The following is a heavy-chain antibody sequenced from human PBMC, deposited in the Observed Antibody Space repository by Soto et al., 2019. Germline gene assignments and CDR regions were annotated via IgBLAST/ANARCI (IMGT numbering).Heavy chain of an antibody. CDR2: ITSSGSVI. CDR1: GFTFSDYY. V-gene: IGHV3-11*04. D-gene: IGHD2-2*01. Sequence: GGSLRLSCVASGFTFSDYYMSWIRQAPGKGLEWVSYITSSGSVIYYADSVRGRFTISRDNAKNSLYLQMNSLRAEDTAVYYCAGSHCISTSCYVDYWGQGTLVTVSS. J-gene: IGHJ4*02. CDR3: AGSHCISTSCYVDY.